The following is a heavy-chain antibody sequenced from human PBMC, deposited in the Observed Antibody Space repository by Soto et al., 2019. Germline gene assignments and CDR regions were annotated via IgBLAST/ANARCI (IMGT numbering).Heavy chain of an antibody. CDR2: LDKSGAYT. CDR1: GFTFRSLA. Sequence: PGGSLRLSCAASGFTFRSLAMAWVRQAPGKGLEWVSTLDKSGAYTHYADSVKGRFTISRYNSENTLYLEMNSLRAEDTAVYLCAKEPEVPGRGLDYWGQGALVTVSS. CDR3: AKEPEVPGRGLDY. V-gene: IGHV3-23*05. J-gene: IGHJ4*02.